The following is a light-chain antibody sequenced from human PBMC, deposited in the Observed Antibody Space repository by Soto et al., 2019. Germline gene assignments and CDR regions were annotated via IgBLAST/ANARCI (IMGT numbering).Light chain of an antibody. V-gene: IGKV1-5*01. J-gene: IGKJ1*01. CDR2: DAS. CDR3: QQYNIHSWT. CDR1: QSIRYW. Sequence: IEMTTSPSTLSASVXXTVTIXCRASQSIRYWLAWYQQKPGKAPKLLIYDASTLESGVPTRFSGSGSGTEFTLTISSLQPDDFALYYCQQYNIHSWTFGEGTIVYIK.